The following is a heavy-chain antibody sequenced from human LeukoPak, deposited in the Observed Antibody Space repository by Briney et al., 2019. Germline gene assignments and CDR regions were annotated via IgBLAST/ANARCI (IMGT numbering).Heavy chain of an antibody. J-gene: IGHJ4*02. CDR1: GGXISSYY. V-gene: IGHV4-59*08. Sequence: SETLSLTCTVSGGXISSYYCSWIRQPPGKGLEWIGYTYYSGSTNYNPSLKSRVTISVDTSKNQFSLKLSSVTAADTAVYYCARTYYDFWSGYYRVYFDYWGQGTLVTVSS. CDR2: TYYSGST. CDR3: ARTYYDFWSGYYRVYFDY. D-gene: IGHD3-3*01.